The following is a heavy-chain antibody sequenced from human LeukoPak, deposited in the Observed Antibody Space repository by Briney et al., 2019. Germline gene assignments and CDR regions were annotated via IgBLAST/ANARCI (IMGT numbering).Heavy chain of an antibody. CDR2: IYTSGST. J-gene: IGHJ4*02. CDR3: ARDIYHGRSGSPSYFDY. Sequence: PSETLSLTCTVSGGSLSSGSYYWSWIRQPAGKGLEWIGRIYTSGSTNYNPSLKSRVTISVDTSKNQFSLKLTPVTAGITAVDFRARDIYHGRSGSPSYFDYWGQGTLGTVSS. V-gene: IGHV4-61*02. D-gene: IGHD3-3*01. CDR1: GGSLSSGSYY.